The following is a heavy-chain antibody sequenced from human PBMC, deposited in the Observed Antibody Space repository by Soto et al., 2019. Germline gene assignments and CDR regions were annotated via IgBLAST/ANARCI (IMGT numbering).Heavy chain of an antibody. V-gene: IGHV3-53*01. CDR3: ARDIRARQDYYGMDV. D-gene: IGHD6-6*01. J-gene: IGHJ6*02. Sequence: EVQLVESGGGLIQPGGSLRLSCAASGFTVSSNYMSWVRQAPGKGLEWVSVIYSGGSTYYADSVKGRFTISRDNSKNTLYLQMNSLRAEDTDVYYCARDIRARQDYYGMDVWGQGTTVTVSS. CDR1: GFTVSSNY. CDR2: IYSGGST.